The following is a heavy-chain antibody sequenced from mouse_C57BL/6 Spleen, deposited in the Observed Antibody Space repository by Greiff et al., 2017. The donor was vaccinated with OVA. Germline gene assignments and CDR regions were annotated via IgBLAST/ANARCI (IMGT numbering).Heavy chain of an antibody. Sequence: QVQLKESGAELVKPGASVKISCKASGYAFSSYWMNWVKQRPGKGLEWIGQIYPGDGDTNYNGKFKGKATLTADKSSSTAYMQLSSLTSEDSAVYVCARGDGWLRYFDVWGTGTTVTVSS. CDR3: ARGDGWLRYFDV. D-gene: IGHD2-3*01. CDR2: IYPGDGDT. V-gene: IGHV1-80*01. J-gene: IGHJ1*03. CDR1: GYAFSSYW.